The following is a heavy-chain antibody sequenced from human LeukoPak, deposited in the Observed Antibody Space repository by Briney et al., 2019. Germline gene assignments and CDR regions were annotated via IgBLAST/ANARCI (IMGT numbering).Heavy chain of an antibody. V-gene: IGHV3-9*01. CDR2: ISWRSGKI. D-gene: IGHD3-22*01. CDR1: GFTFDDYA. CDR3: AKGYDSSAYNWFDS. Sequence: GGSLRLSCAASGFTFDDYAMHWVRQAPGKGLEWVSGISWRSGKIEYADSVKGRFTISRDNAKNSLYLQMNSLRVEDTALYYCAKGYDSSAYNWFDSWGQGTLVIVSS. J-gene: IGHJ5*01.